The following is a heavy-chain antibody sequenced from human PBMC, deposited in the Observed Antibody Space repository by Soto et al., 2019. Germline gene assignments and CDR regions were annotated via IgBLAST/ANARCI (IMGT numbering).Heavy chain of an antibody. V-gene: IGHV1-69*13. Sequence: SVKASCQDSGGNFRSYAISWVRYSPGEGLAWMEGIIPIFGTANYAKKFQGRVAITADESKSTAYTERISLRSEGTAVYYCASPGAYCSGGSCYCPYSHRFDPWAKATLLTTS. J-gene: IGHJ5*02. D-gene: IGHD2-15*01. CDR2: IIPIFGTA. CDR1: GGNFRSYA. CDR3: ASPGAYCSGGSCYCPYSHRFDP.